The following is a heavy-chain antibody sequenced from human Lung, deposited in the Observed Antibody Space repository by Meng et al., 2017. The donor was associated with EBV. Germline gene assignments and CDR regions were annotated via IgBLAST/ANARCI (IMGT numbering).Heavy chain of an antibody. CDR2: IYYNGST. V-gene: IGHV4-39*07. J-gene: IGHJ4*02. Sequence: QLPLQESGPGLVKPSERLSLPCTVSGGSFSGRNYYWGWIRQPPGKGLEWIGSIYYNGSTYYNPSLKSRVTISVDTSKNQFSLKLSSVTAADTAVYYCARDYYTPSHRGVVVVTPLYYFDSWGQGTMVTVSA. CDR3: ARDYYTPSHRGVVVVTPLYYFDS. CDR1: GGSFSGRNYY. D-gene: IGHD3-22*01.